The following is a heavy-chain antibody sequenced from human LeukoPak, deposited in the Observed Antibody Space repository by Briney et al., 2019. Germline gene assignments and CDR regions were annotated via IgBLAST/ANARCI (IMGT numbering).Heavy chain of an antibody. J-gene: IGHJ4*02. CDR1: GGTFSSYA. D-gene: IGHD2-15*01. V-gene: IGHV1-69*05. Sequence: SVKVSFKASGGTFSSYAISWVRQAPGQGLEWMGRIIPIFGTANYAQKFQGRVTITTDESTSTAYMELSSLRSEDTAVYYCARGDGYCSGGSCYSFAPLDYWGQGTLVTVSS. CDR3: ARGDGYCSGGSCYSFAPLDY. CDR2: IIPIFGTA.